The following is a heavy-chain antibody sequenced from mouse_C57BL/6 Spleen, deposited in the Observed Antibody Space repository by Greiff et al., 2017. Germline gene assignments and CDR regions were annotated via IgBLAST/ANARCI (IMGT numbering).Heavy chain of an antibody. J-gene: IGHJ2*01. V-gene: IGHV1-52*01. CDR1: GYTFTSYW. CDR2: IDPSDSET. CDR3: ARGDYYGSYY. Sequence: QVQLQQPGAELVRPGSSVKLSCKASGYTFTSYWMHWVKQRPIQGLEWIGNIDPSDSETHYNQKFKDKATLTVDKSSSTAYMQLSSLTSEDSAVYYCARGDYYGSYYWGQGTTLTVSS. D-gene: IGHD1-1*01.